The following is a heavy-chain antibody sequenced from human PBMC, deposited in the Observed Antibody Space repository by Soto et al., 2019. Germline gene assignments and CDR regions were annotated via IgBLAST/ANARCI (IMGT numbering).Heavy chain of an antibody. CDR1: GFTFSSYG. V-gene: IGHV3-30*18. CDR2: ISYDGSNK. CDR3: AKDVVVGATTGLGDYYYYYGMDV. J-gene: IGHJ6*02. Sequence: GGSLRLSCAASGFTFSSYGMHWVRQAPGKGLEWVAVISYDGSNKYYADSVKGRFTISRDNSKNTLYLQMNSLRAEDTAVYYCAKDVVVGATTGLGDYYYYYGMDVWGQGTTVTSP. D-gene: IGHD1-26*01.